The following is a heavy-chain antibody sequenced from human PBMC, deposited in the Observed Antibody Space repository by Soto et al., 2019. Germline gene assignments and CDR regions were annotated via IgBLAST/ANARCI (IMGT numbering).Heavy chain of an antibody. J-gene: IGHJ6*02. V-gene: IGHV3-21*01. CDR3: ARGSMGDYYGLDV. CDR2: ISTSSSYI. Sequence: EVQLVESGGGLVKPGGSLRLSCAASGFTFSSYNMNWVRQAPGKGLEWISSISTSSSYIYYVDSVKDRFTISRDNAKNSLYLQMNSLRVEDTAVYYCARGSMGDYYGLDVWGQGTTVTVSS. D-gene: IGHD3-10*01. CDR1: GFTFSSYN.